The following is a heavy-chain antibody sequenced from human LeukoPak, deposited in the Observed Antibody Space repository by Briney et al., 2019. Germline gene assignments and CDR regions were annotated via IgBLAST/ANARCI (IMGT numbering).Heavy chain of an antibody. Sequence: GGSLRLSCAASGFTFSSYSMNWVRQAPGKGLEWVSSISSSSSYIYYADSVKGRFTISRDNAKNSLSLKMNSLRAEDTAVYYCARWGNTAMVPFDYWGQGTLVTVSS. V-gene: IGHV3-21*01. CDR3: ARWGNTAMVPFDY. J-gene: IGHJ4*02. D-gene: IGHD5-18*01. CDR2: ISSSSSYI. CDR1: GFTFSSYS.